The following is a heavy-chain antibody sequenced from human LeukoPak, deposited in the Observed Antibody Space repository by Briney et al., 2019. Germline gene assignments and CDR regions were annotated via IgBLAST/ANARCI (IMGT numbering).Heavy chain of an antibody. V-gene: IGHV4-61*01. D-gene: IGHD3-3*01. CDR1: GGSVSSGSYY. J-gene: IGHJ6*02. CDR2: IYYSGST. CDR3: ASGRSFWSGYYYGDYYYYYGMDV. Sequence: SETLSLTCTVSGGSVSSGSYYWSWIRQPPGKGLEWIGYIYYSGSTNYNPSLKSRVTISVDTSKNQFSLKLSSVPAADTAVYYCASGRSFWSGYYYGDYYYYYGMDVWGQGTTVTVSS.